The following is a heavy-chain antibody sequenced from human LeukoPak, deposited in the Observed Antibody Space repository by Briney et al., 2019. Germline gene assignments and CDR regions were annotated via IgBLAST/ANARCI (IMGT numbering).Heavy chain of an antibody. CDR2: ISNSGGHT. V-gene: IGHV1-18*01. D-gene: IGHD3-22*01. Sequence: ASVKVSCRASGYTFTSYGISWVRQAPGQGLEWMGWISNSGGHTSYESKFRGRLSMTTDTSTTTVYMELRSLTFDDTAVYFCVRDRREYDDSSGSNWGQGTLVTVSS. CDR1: GYTFTSYG. J-gene: IGHJ4*02. CDR3: VRDRREYDDSSGSN.